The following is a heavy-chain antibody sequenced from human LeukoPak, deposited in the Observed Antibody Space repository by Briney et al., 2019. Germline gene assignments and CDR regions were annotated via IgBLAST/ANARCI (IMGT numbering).Heavy chain of an antibody. J-gene: IGHJ3*02. CDR2: ISYDGSNK. CDR3: ARGVGFSHDAFDI. CDR1: GFTFSSYA. Sequence: QPGRSLRLSCAASGFTFSSYAMHWVRQAPGKGLEWVAVISYDGSNKYYADSVKGRFTISRDNSKNTLYPQMNSLRAEDTAVYYCARGVGFSHDAFDIWGQGTMVTVSS. D-gene: IGHD2-15*01. V-gene: IGHV3-30-3*01.